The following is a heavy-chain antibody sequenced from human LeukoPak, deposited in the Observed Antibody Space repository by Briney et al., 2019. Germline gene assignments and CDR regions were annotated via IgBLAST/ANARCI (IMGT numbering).Heavy chain of an antibody. V-gene: IGHV3-30-3*01. D-gene: IGHD3-3*01. CDR2: ISSDGTNK. CDR3: ARGEWTPDY. CDR1: GFTFSTSV. Sequence: PGGSLRLSCAASGFTFSTSVMHWVRQAPGKGLEWVAVISSDGTNKYYADSVKGRFTISRDNSKNTLYLQMNSLRAEDTAVYYCARGEWTPDYWGQGTLVTVSS. J-gene: IGHJ4*02.